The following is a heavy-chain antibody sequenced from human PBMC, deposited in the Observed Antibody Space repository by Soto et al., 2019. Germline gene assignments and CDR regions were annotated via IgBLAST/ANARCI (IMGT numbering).Heavy chain of an antibody. CDR1: GGSISSSSYY. CDR3: GREGVYGWGYYIGP. J-gene: IGHJ5*02. D-gene: IGHD3-10*01. CDR2: IYYSGST. V-gene: IGHV4-39*02. Sequence: SETLSLTCTVSGGSISSSSYYWGWIRQPPGKGLEWIGSIYYSGSTYYNPSLKSRVTISVDTSKNQFSLKLSSVTAADTAVYYCGREGVYGWGYYIGPLGQGALVTVSS.